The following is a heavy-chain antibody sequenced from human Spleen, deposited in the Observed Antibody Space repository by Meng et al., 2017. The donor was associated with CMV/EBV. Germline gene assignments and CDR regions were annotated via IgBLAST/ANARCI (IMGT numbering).Heavy chain of an antibody. V-gene: IGHV3-48*03. J-gene: IGHJ4*02. D-gene: IGHD2-15*01. CDR3: ARVCGTCYAVDY. CDR2: MSSTGSTI. CDR1: GFTFSAYE. Sequence: GGSLRLSCAISGFTFSAYEMDWVRQAPGKGLEWVSYMSSTGSTIYYADSVKGRFTISRDNSKNTLYLQMNSLRAEDTAVYYCARVCGTCYAVDYWGQGTLVTVSS.